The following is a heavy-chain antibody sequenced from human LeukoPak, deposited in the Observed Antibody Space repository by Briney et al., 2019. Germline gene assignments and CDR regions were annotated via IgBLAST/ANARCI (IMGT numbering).Heavy chain of an antibody. D-gene: IGHD4-17*01. CDR3: ARGVDDYGDYAYYYYYMDV. CDR2: MNPNSGNT. CDR1: RGTFSNYA. J-gene: IGHJ6*03. V-gene: IGHV1-8*03. Sequence: ASVKVSCKASRGTFSNYAINWVRQATGQGLEWMGWMNPNSGNTGYAQKFQGRVTITRNTSISTAYMELSSLRSEDTAVYYCARGVDDYGDYAYYYYYMDVWGKGTMVTVSS.